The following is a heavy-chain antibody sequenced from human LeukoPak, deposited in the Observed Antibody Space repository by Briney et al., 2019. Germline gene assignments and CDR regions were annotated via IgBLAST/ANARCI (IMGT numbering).Heavy chain of an antibody. Sequence: PSETLSLTCAVYGGSFSGYYWSWIRQPPGKGLEWIGSIYYSGSTYYNPSLKSRVTISVDTSKNQFSLKLSSVTAADTAVYYCARGGYYDSSGPPSLFDYWGQGTLVTVSS. CDR1: GGSFSGYY. V-gene: IGHV4-34*01. CDR3: ARGGYYDSSGPPSLFDY. D-gene: IGHD3-22*01. J-gene: IGHJ4*02. CDR2: IYYSGST.